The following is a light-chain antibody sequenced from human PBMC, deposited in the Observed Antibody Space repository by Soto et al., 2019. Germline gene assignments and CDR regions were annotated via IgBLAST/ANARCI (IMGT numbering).Light chain of an antibody. CDR1: QTITRW. J-gene: IGKJ1*01. Sequence: DIQMTQSPSTLSASVGDRVTITCRASQTITRWMAWYHQKPGKAPKLLIYDASTLESGVPSRFSGSRSGTEFTLTISSLQPDDFATYYCQQYNSYSWTFGQGTKVDIK. CDR3: QQYNSYSWT. V-gene: IGKV1-5*01. CDR2: DAS.